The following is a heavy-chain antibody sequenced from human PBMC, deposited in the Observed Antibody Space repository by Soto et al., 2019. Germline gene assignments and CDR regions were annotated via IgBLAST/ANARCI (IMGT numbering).Heavy chain of an antibody. CDR2: MNPNSGNT. J-gene: IGHJ3*02. V-gene: IGHV1-8*01. Sequence: ASVKVSCKASGYTFTSYDINWVRQATGQGLEWMGWMNPNSGNTGYAQKFQGRVTMTRNTSISTAYMELSSLRSDDTAVYYCASPSTGIAAADNAFDIWGQGTMVTVSS. CDR3: ASPSTGIAAADNAFDI. D-gene: IGHD6-13*01. CDR1: GYTFTSYD.